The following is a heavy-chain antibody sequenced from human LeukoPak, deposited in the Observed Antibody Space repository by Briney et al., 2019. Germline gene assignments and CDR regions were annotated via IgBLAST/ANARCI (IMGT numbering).Heavy chain of an antibody. CDR3: ASETYYDILTGYYSDY. CDR1: GFTFSSYS. Sequence: PGGALRLSGAASGFTFSSYSMNWVREAPGKGLEWVSSISSSSSYIYYADSVKGRFTISRDNAKNSLYLQMNSLRAEDTAVYYCASETYYDILTGYYSDYWGQGTLVTVSS. J-gene: IGHJ4*02. D-gene: IGHD3-9*01. V-gene: IGHV3-21*01. CDR2: ISSSSSYI.